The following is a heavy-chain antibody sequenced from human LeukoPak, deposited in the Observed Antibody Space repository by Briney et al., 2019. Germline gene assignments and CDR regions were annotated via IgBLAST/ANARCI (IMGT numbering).Heavy chain of an antibody. CDR3: ARVDVRGVIFFDY. D-gene: IGHD3-10*01. J-gene: IGHJ4*02. Sequence: PSETLSLTCTVSGGSISSSSYYWGWIRQPPGKGLEWIGSIYYSGSTYYNPSLKSRVTISVDTSKNQFSLKLSSVTAADTAVYYCARVDVRGVIFFDYWGQGTLVTVSS. CDR2: IYYSGST. V-gene: IGHV4-39*01. CDR1: GGSISSSSYY.